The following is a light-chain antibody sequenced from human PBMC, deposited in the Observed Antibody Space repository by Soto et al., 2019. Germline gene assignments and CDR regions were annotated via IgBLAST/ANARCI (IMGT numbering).Light chain of an antibody. CDR1: SSNIGAGYD. V-gene: IGLV1-40*01. CDR2: GNS. J-gene: IGLJ1*01. CDR3: QSYDSSLSGYV. Sequence: QSVLTQPPSVSGAPGQRVTISCTGSSSNIGAGYDVHWYQQLPGTAPKLLIYGNSNRPSGVPDRFSGSKSGTSASLAITGFQSEDEADYYFQSYDSSLSGYVFGTGTKVTVL.